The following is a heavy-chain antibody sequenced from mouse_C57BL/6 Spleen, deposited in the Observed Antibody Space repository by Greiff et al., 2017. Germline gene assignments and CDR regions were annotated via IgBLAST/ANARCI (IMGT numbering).Heavy chain of an antibody. Sequence: DVMLVESGEGLVKPGGSLKLSCAASGFTFSDYGMHWVRQAPEKGLEWVAYISSGSSTIYYADTVKGRFTISRDNAKNTLFLQMTSLRSEDTAMYYCARHGPYAMDYWGQGTSVTVSS. D-gene: IGHD1-1*01. CDR3: ARHGPYAMDY. CDR2: ISSGSSTI. V-gene: IGHV5-17*01. CDR1: GFTFSDYG. J-gene: IGHJ4*01.